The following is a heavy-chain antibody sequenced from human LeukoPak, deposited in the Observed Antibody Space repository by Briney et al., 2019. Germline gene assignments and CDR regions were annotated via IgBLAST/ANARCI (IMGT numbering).Heavy chain of an antibody. CDR2: IIPIFGTA. J-gene: IGHJ3*02. Sequence: ASVKVSCKASGGTLSSYAISGVRQAPGQGLGWMGGIIPIFGTANYAQKFQGRVTITSDESTSTAYMELSSLRSEDTAVYYCARVERVLRFLEWLQNDIWGQGTMVTVSS. V-gene: IGHV1-69*13. D-gene: IGHD3-3*01. CDR3: ARVERVLRFLEWLQNDI. CDR1: GGTLSSYA.